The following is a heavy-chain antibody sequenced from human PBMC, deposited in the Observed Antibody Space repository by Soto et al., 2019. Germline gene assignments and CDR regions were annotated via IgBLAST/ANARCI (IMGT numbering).Heavy chain of an antibody. CDR3: ARVGSGYRLDY. V-gene: IGHV1-69*10. Sequence: GASVKVSCKASGGGNLRDYRTTWVRRAPGQGLEWMGGIIPKLGSANYAQKFQGRVTMTRDTSTSTVYMELSSLRSEDTAVYYCARVGSGYRLDYWGQGTLVTVPS. CDR1: GGGNLRDYR. D-gene: IGHD3-3*01. J-gene: IGHJ4*02. CDR2: IIPKLGSA.